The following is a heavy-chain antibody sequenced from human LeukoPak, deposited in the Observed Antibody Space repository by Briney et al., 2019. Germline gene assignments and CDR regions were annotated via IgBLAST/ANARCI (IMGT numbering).Heavy chain of an antibody. CDR3: AGWISSGYEYFGMDV. Sequence: ASVKVSCKASGYTFTSYDMNWVRQAPGQGLEWMAWMNLNSGNTGYAQKFQGRVTMTRNTSISTAYMELSSLRSDDTAVYYCAGWISSGYEYFGMDVWGRGTTVIVSS. J-gene: IGHJ6*04. CDR2: MNLNSGNT. CDR1: GYTFTSYD. D-gene: IGHD5-12*01. V-gene: IGHV1-8*01.